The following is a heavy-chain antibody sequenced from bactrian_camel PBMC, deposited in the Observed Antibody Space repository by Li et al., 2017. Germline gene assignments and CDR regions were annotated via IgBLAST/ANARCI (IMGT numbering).Heavy chain of an antibody. CDR2: IERDGST. CDR1: GHTDSIDSLIT. V-gene: IGHV3S53*01. Sequence: HVQLVESGGDSVQAGGSLRLSCVASGHTDSIDSLITMGWLRQAPGKEREGVASIERDGSTYYADSVKGRFTISKDDANNVLYLQMNSLKPEDTAMYYCGGDSYDGTWCYAPPKTEYSYRGQGTQVTVS. J-gene: IGHJ4*01. D-gene: IGHD3*01. CDR3: GGDSYDGTWCYAPPKTEYSY.